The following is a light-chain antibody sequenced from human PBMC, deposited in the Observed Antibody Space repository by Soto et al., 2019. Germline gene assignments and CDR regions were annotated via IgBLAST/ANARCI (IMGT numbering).Light chain of an antibody. CDR3: QQYERYPMT. Sequence: DSQMTQFPSTLSASVGDRVTITCRASQSISPWLAWYQQKPGEAPKILISKASTLQSGVPPRFSGSGSGTEFTLTISSLQPDDFATYYCQQYERYPMTFGGGTKVDIK. V-gene: IGKV1-5*03. J-gene: IGKJ4*01. CDR2: KAS. CDR1: QSISPW.